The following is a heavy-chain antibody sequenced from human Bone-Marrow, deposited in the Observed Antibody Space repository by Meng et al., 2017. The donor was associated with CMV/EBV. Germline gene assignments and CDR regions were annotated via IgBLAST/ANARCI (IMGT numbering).Heavy chain of an antibody. D-gene: IGHD3-3*01. CDR1: GFTFSSYE. CDR2: ISSSGSTI. CDR3: ARGRSVGYYSFYYFDF. J-gene: IGHJ4*02. V-gene: IGHV3-48*03. Sequence: GGSLRLSCAASGFTFSSYEMNWVRQAPGKGLEWVSYISSSGSTIYYADSVKGRFTISRDNSKNTLYLQMNSLRAEDTAVYYCARGRSVGYYSFYYFDFWGQGMLVTVSS.